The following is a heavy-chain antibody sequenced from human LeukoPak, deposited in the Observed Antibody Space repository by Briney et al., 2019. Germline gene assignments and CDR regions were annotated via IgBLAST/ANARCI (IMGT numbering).Heavy chain of an antibody. D-gene: IGHD2-2*01. V-gene: IGHV4-39*01. Sequence: SETLSLTCTVSGGSISSSSYYWGWIRQPPGKGLEWIGSFFYSGRTYYNPSLKSRVTISVDTSKNQFSLKLSSVTAADTAVYYCASLVALYHYYMDVWGKGTTVTVSS. J-gene: IGHJ6*03. CDR2: FFYSGRT. CDR3: ASLVALYHYYMDV. CDR1: GGSISSSSYY.